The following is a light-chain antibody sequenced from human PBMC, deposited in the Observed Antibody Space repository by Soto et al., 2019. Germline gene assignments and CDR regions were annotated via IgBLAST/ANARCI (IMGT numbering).Light chain of an antibody. Sequence: DIQMSQSPSSVSASVGDRVTITCWASQEISSWLVWYQQKPGKAPKLLIYAASSLQSGVPSRFSGSGSGTDFTLTTSSLQAEDFATYSCQQGNSFPITCGQGTRLEIK. CDR2: AAS. J-gene: IGKJ5*01. CDR3: QQGNSFPIT. V-gene: IGKV1D-12*01. CDR1: QEISSW.